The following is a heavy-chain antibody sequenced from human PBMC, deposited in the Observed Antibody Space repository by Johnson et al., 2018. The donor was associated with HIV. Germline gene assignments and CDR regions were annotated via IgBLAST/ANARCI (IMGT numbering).Heavy chain of an antibody. CDR1: GFTFSSYG. CDR3: ARRPRDDAFDI. Sequence: VQLVESGGGVVQPGRSLRLSCAASGFTFSSYGMHWVRQAPGKGLEWVAVISYDGSNKYYADSVKGRFTISRDNSKNTLYLQMNSLRAEDTAVYYCARRPRDDAFDIWGQGTMVTVSS. J-gene: IGHJ3*02. D-gene: IGHD5-24*01. V-gene: IGHV3-30*19. CDR2: ISYDGSNK.